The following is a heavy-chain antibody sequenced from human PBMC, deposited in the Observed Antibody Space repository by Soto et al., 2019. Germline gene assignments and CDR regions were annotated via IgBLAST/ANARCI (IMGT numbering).Heavy chain of an antibody. Sequence: GGSLRLSCAASGFTFSSYSMNWVRQAPGKGLEWVSSISSSSSYIYYADSVKGRFTISRDNAKNSLYLQMNSLRAEDTAVYYCARDSIGHVLRYFDSWRGWDYYYYGMDVWRQGTTVTVSS. CDR3: ARDSIGHVLRYFDSWRGWDYYYYGMDV. CDR2: ISSSSSYI. CDR1: GFTFSSYS. J-gene: IGHJ6*02. V-gene: IGHV3-21*01. D-gene: IGHD3-9*01.